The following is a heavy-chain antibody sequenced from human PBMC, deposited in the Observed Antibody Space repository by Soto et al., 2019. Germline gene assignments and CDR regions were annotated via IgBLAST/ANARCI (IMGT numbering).Heavy chain of an antibody. Sequence: DVQLLESGGGLVQPGGSLRLSCVASGFTFSSYDMSWVRQAPGKGLEWVSGISGSGETSYYADSVKGRFTISRDNPKNTLFLQMHRLRAEDTAVYYCANEPRGPYSWGQGTLVTVSS. CDR3: ANEPRGPYS. CDR2: ISGSGETS. J-gene: IGHJ4*02. V-gene: IGHV3-23*01. CDR1: GFTFSSYD.